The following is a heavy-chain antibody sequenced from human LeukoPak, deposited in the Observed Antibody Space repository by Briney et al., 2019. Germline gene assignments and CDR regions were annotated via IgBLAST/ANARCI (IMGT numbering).Heavy chain of an antibody. CDR1: EFTLSNYA. Sequence: PGGSLRLSCAASEFTLSNYAMSWIRQAPGKGLQWVSTISNSGGITYYAASVKGRFAIFRDNSKSTLYLQMTSLRSDDTAVYYCASHKYCSSTSCYAFDIWGQGTMVTVSS. D-gene: IGHD2-2*01. J-gene: IGHJ3*02. CDR3: ASHKYCSSTSCYAFDI. V-gene: IGHV3-23*01. CDR2: ISNSGGIT.